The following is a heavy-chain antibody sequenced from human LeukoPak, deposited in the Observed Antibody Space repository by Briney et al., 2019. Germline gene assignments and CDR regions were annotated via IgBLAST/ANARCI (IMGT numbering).Heavy chain of an antibody. Sequence: GGSLRLSCAASGFTVSSNYMSWVRQAPGKGLEWVSVIYSGGSTYYADSVKDRFTISRDNSKNTLYLQMNSLRAEDTAVYYCAREGYGPLLRAFDIWGQGTMVTVSS. CDR3: AREGYGPLLRAFDI. CDR1: GFTVSSNY. V-gene: IGHV3-66*02. CDR2: IYSGGST. J-gene: IGHJ3*02. D-gene: IGHD4-17*01.